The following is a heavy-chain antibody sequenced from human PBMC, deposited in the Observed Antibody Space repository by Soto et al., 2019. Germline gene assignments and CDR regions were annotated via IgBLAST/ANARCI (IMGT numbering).Heavy chain of an antibody. Sequence: ASVKVSCKASGYTFTGYYMHWVRQAPGQGLEWMGWINPNSGGTNYAQKFQGRVTMTRDTSISTAYMELGRLRSDDTAVYYCAREIVVVPAAMRQYAFDIWGQGTMVTVSS. CDR3: AREIVVVPAAMRQYAFDI. J-gene: IGHJ3*02. CDR1: GYTFTGYY. V-gene: IGHV1-2*02. D-gene: IGHD2-2*01. CDR2: INPNSGGT.